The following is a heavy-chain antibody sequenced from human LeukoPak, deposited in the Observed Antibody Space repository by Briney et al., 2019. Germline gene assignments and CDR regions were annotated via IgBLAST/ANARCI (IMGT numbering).Heavy chain of an antibody. Sequence: GRSLRLSCAASGFTFDDYAMHWVRQAPGKGLEWVSGISWNSGSIGYADSVKGRFTISRDNAKNSLYLQINSLRAEDTALYYRXXXXXRYSYYGMDVWGPGTTVTVSS. CDR3: XXXXXRYSYYGMDV. CDR1: GFTFDDYA. V-gene: IGHV3-9*01. CDR2: ISWNSGSI. J-gene: IGHJ6*02.